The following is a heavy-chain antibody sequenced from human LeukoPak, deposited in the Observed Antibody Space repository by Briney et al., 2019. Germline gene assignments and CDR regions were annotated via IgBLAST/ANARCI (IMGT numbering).Heavy chain of an antibody. CDR1: GGSISSGGYS. J-gene: IGHJ4*02. V-gene: IGHV4-31*03. CDR3: ARRASTSDFDY. Sequence: SETLSLTCTVSGGSISSGGYSWSWIRQHPGKGLEWIGYIYYSGSTYYNPSLKSRVTISVDTSKNQFSLKLSSVTAADTAVYYCARRASTSDFDYWGQGTLVTVSS. CDR2: IYYSGST.